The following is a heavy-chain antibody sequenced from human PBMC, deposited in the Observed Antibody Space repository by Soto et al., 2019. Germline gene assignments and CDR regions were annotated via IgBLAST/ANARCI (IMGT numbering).Heavy chain of an antibody. Sequence: GGSLRLSCAASGFTFSSYGMHWVRQAPGKGLEWVAFISNDGSNKYYADSVKGRFTISRDNSKNTLYLQMNSLRAEDTAVYYCAKSGGYNYGYQETDYWGQGTLVTVSS. J-gene: IGHJ4*02. CDR2: ISNDGSNK. CDR1: GFTFSSYG. D-gene: IGHD5-18*01. V-gene: IGHV3-30*18. CDR3: AKSGGYNYGYQETDY.